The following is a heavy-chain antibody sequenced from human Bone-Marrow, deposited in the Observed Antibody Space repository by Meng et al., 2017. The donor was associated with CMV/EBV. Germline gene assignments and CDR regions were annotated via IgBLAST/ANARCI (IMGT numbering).Heavy chain of an antibody. CDR3: ARNGYFGISGYYGMDV. V-gene: IGHV3-30*04. Sequence: GESLKISCAASGFTFSSYAMHWVRQAPGKGLEWVAVISYDGSNKYYADSVKGRFTISRDNSKNTLYLQMNSLRAEDTAVYYCARNGYFGISGYYGMDVWGQGTTVTVSS. D-gene: IGHD2-15*01. J-gene: IGHJ6*02. CDR2: ISYDGSNK. CDR1: GFTFSSYA.